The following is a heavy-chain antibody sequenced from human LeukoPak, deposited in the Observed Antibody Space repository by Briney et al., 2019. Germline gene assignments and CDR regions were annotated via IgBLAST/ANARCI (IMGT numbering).Heavy chain of an antibody. V-gene: IGHV4-59*08. Sequence: PSETLSLTRTVSGGSISSYYWSWIRQPPGKGLEWIGYIYYSGSTNYNPSLKSRVTISVDTSKNQFSLKLSSVTAADTAVYYCARHKEWFGELSFFDYWGQGTLVAVSS. J-gene: IGHJ4*02. CDR3: ARHKEWFGELSFFDY. D-gene: IGHD3-10*01. CDR1: GGSISSYY. CDR2: IYYSGST.